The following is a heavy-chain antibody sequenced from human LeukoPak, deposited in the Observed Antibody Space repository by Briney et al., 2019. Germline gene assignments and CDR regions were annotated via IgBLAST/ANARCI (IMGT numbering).Heavy chain of an antibody. Sequence: GRSLRLSCAASGFTFDDYAMHWVRQAPRKGLEWVSGISWNSGSIGYADSVKGRFTISRDNAKNSLYLQMNSLRAEDTALYYCAKDIATGNRLYYFDYWGQGTLVTVSS. V-gene: IGHV3-9*01. D-gene: IGHD1-14*01. CDR2: ISWNSGSI. CDR3: AKDIATGNRLYYFDY. J-gene: IGHJ4*02. CDR1: GFTFDDYA.